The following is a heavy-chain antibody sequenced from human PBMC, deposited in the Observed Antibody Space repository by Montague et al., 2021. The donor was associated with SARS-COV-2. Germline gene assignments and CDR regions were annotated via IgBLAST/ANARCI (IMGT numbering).Heavy chain of an antibody. V-gene: IGHV4-59*08. CDR1: GDSVSRSY. CDR2: IYYYGSD. D-gene: IGHD3-10*01. J-gene: IGHJ4*02. Sequence: SETLSLTCTVAGDSVSRSYWNWIRQSPGKGLEWIGYIYYYGSDNXXPSLKSRLSISLDTSKNQLSLTLTSVTAADTATYYCARQITMVREPFDSWGQGTLVLVSS. CDR3: ARQITMVREPFDS.